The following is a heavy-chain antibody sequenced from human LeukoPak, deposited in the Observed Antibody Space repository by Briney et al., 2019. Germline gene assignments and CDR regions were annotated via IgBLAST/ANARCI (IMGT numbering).Heavy chain of an antibody. J-gene: IGHJ2*01. CDR1: RFPFSSYA. CDR3: AKDRTVGASYWYFDL. V-gene: IGHV3-23*01. D-gene: IGHD1-26*01. Sequence: GGSLRLSCAASRFPFSSYAMTWVRQAPGKGLEWVSTISGSGGNTYYADSVKGRFTISRDSSKNTLFLHMNTLRAEDTAIYYCAKDRTVGASYWYFDLWGRGTLVTVSS. CDR2: ISGSGGNT.